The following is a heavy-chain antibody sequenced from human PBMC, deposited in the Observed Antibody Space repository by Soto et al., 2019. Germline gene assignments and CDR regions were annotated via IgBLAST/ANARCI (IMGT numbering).Heavy chain of an antibody. V-gene: IGHV6-1*01. Sequence: PSQTLSLTCAISGDSVSSNSAAWNWIRQSPSRGLEWLGRTYYRSKWYNDYAVSVKSRITVNPDTSKNQFSLQLNSVTPEDTAVYYCARVYYYGSGRGLYKDVWGKGTTVTVSS. CDR1: GDSVSSNSAA. D-gene: IGHD3-10*01. CDR3: ARVYYYGSGRGLYKDV. CDR2: TYYRSKWYN. J-gene: IGHJ6*03.